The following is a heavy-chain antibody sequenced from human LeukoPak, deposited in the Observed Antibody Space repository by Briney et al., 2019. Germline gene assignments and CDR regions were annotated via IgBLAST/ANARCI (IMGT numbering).Heavy chain of an antibody. V-gene: IGHV1-2*02. CDR1: GYTFTGYY. J-gene: IGHJ4*02. Sequence: ASVKVSCKASGYTFTGYYIHWVRQAPGQGLEWMGCIKPNNGDTNSAQNFQGRVTLTRDTSISTAYMELSSLRPDDTAVYFCARAGSGLVAPLWGQGTLVTVSS. D-gene: IGHD6-6*01. CDR2: IKPNNGDT. CDR3: ARAGSGLVAPL.